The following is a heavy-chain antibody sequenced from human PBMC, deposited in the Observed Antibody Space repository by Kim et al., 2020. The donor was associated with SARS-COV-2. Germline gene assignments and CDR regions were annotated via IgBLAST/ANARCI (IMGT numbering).Heavy chain of an antibody. CDR3: AGRRLLVVYVIDHPWLGY. V-gene: IGHV4-4*02. Sequence: SETLSLTCAVSGGSISSSNWWCGGRQPPGKGVWWIGEINHSGSTNYTQSLKSRVTISIDKSKNQFSLKLSSVTAADTAVYYCAGRRLLVVYVIDHPWLGYWGQGTLVTVSS. CDR2: INHSGST. D-gene: IGHD2-8*02. CDR1: GGSISSSNW. J-gene: IGHJ4*02.